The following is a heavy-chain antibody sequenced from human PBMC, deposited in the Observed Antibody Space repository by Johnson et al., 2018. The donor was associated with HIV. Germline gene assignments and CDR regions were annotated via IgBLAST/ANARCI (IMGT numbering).Heavy chain of an antibody. J-gene: IGHJ3*02. CDR3: TTDMEQQQMAYDAFDI. CDR2: IKSKTDGGTT. Sequence: VQVVESGGGLVKPGGSLRLSCAASGFTFTNAWMSWVRQAPGKGLEWVGRIKSKTDGGTTDYAAPVKGRFTISRDDSKNTLYLQMNSLKTEDTAVYYCTTDMEQQQMAYDAFDIWGQGTMVTVSS. CDR1: GFTFTNAW. D-gene: IGHD6-13*01. V-gene: IGHV3-15*01.